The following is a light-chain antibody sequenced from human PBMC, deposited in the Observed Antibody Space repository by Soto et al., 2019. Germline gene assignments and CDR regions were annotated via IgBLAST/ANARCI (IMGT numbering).Light chain of an antibody. V-gene: IGKV3-20*01. Sequence: EVVMTQSPANLSVSPGVGATLSCWASQPVSDKLAWYQQKPGQAPRLLIYGASARATGIPDRFSGSGSGTDFTLTISRLEPEDFAVYYCQQYGSSPITFGQGTKVDIK. CDR3: QQYGSSPIT. CDR2: GAS. J-gene: IGKJ1*01. CDR1: QPVSDK.